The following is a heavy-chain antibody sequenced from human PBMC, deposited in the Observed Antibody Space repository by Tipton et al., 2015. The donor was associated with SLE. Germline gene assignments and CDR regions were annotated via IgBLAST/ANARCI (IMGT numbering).Heavy chain of an antibody. CDR3: ARDDSQGASAFDY. J-gene: IGHJ4*02. Sequence: TLSLTCSVSVSGGSISNYYWHWIRQPAGQRLEWIGRFYTSERTNYNPSLKSRVTISGDRSKNQFSLTLHSVTAADTAVYYCARDDSQGASAFDYWGQGTLLTVSS. CDR2: FYTSERT. D-gene: IGHD1-26*01. V-gene: IGHV4-4*07. CDR1: GGSISNYY.